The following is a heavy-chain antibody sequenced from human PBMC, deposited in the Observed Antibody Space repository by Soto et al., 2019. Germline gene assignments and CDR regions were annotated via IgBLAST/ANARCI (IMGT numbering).Heavy chain of an antibody. CDR3: AQIGLGAITGP. V-gene: IGHV2-70*01. J-gene: IGHJ5*02. D-gene: IGHD3-16*01. CDR1: GFSLSTTGMC. CDR2: IDWDDDK. Sequence: GSGPTLVNPTQTLTLTCSFSGFSLSTTGMCVSRIRQPPGKALEWLALIDWDDDKYYSTSLKTRLTISKDTSKNQVILTMTNMDPADTASYFCAQIGLGAITGPWRQGTRDTVSS.